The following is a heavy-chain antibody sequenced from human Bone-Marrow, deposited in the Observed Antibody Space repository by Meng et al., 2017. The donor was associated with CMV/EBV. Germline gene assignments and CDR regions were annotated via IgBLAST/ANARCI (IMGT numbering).Heavy chain of an antibody. CDR1: GYTFSSYY. CDR2: INPSGGSA. Sequence: ASVKVSCKASGYTFSSYYMDWVRQAPGQGLEWMGIINPSGGSATYAQKFQGRVTMTRDTSTSTLYMDLSSLRSEDTAVYYCARDRLSPFRLRGGGYGMDVWGQGTTVTVSS. D-gene: IGHD3-16*01. CDR3: ARDRLSPFRLRGGGYGMDV. V-gene: IGHV1-46*01. J-gene: IGHJ6*02.